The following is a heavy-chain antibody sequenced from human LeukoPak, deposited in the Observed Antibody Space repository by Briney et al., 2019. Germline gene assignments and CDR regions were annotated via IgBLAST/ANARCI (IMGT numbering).Heavy chain of an antibody. CDR1: GFTFSSNG. CDR2: ISISGSIT. J-gene: IGHJ4*02. CDR3: ASGGSQVY. V-gene: IGHV3-48*02. Sequence: GGSLRLSCAASGFTFSSNGMNWVRQAPGKGLEWVSYISISGSITYYADSVKGRFTISRDNAKSALYLQMNSLRDEDTAVYYCASGGSQVYWGQGTLVTVSS. D-gene: IGHD3-16*01.